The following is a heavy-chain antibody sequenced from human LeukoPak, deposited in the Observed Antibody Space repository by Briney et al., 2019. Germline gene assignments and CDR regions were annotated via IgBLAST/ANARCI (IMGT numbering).Heavy chain of an antibody. V-gene: IGHV3-11*01. Sequence: GGSLRLSCAASGFTSSDYYMSWIRQAPGKGLEWVSYISSSGSTIYYADSVKGRFTISRDNAKNSLYLQMNSLRAEDTAVYYCARDTFGEFNNWFDPWGQGTLVTVSS. CDR2: ISSSGSTI. D-gene: IGHD3-10*01. CDR1: GFTSSDYY. J-gene: IGHJ5*02. CDR3: ARDTFGEFNNWFDP.